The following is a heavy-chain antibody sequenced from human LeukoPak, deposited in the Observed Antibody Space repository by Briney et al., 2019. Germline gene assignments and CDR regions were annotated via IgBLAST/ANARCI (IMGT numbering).Heavy chain of an antibody. CDR2: FYFSGST. CDR1: GGSVSSSRSY. CDR3: ATPNGFSYGFFDS. D-gene: IGHD5-18*01. J-gene: IGHJ4*02. Sequence: NPSETLSRTCTVSGGSVSSSRSYWGWIRQCPVKGLEWIGSFYFSGSTYYNPSLKSRVSISLDTSKNQFSLKLTSVTAADTAVYYCATPNGFSYGFFDSWGQGILVTVSS. V-gene: IGHV4-39*01.